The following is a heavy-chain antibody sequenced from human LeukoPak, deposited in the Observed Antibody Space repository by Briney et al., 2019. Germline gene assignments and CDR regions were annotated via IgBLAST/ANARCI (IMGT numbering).Heavy chain of an antibody. CDR3: ARDYRYYFDC. Sequence: SETLSLTCTVSGGSISSYYWSWIRQPPGEGLEWIGSIYHSGSTYYNPSLRSRVTISVDTSKNQFSLRLSSVTAADTAVYYCARDYRYYFDCWGQGTLVTVSS. J-gene: IGHJ4*02. CDR1: GGSISSYY. V-gene: IGHV4-38-2*02. CDR2: IYHSGST.